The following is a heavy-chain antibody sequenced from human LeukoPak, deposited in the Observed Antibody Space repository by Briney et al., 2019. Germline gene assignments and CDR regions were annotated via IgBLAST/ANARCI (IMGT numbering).Heavy chain of an antibody. V-gene: IGHV3-7*01. CDR3: ACNWNYLRGYGMDV. CDR2: IKQDGSEK. Sequence: GGSLRLSCTASGFTFSRNWMSWVRQIPGKGLEWVANIKQDGSEKHYMDSVNGRFTISRDNARNSLYLQMSSLRVEDTAVYYCACNWNYLRGYGMDVWGQGTTVTVSS. D-gene: IGHD1-7*01. J-gene: IGHJ6*02. CDR1: GFTFSRNW.